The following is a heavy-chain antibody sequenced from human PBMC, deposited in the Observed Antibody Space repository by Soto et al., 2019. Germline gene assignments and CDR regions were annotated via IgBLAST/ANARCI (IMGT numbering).Heavy chain of an antibody. CDR2: IIPIFGTA. D-gene: IGHD2-2*01. Sequence: QVQLVQSGAEVKKPGSSVKVSCKASGGTFSSYAISWVRQAPGQGLEWMGGIIPIFGTANYAQKFQGRVTITADESTSTAYMGLSSLRSEDTAVYYCARDLVLGSQLLRRVGGMAVWGQGTTVTVSS. J-gene: IGHJ6*02. CDR3: ARDLVLGSQLLRRVGGMAV. V-gene: IGHV1-69*01. CDR1: GGTFSSYA.